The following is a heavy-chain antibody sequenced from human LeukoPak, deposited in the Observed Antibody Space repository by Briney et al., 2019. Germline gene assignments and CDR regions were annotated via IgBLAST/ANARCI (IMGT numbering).Heavy chain of an antibody. V-gene: IGHV4-34*01. J-gene: IGHJ4*02. D-gene: IGHD6-13*01. CDR2: INHSGST. CDR1: GGSFSGYY. Sequence: PSETLSLTCAVYGGSFSGYYWSWIRQPPGKGLEWIGEINHSGSTNYNPSLKSRVTLSVDTSKNQSSLKLSSVTAADRAVYYCARLKVGYSSSWYADYWGQGTLVTVSS. CDR3: ARLKVGYSSSWYADY.